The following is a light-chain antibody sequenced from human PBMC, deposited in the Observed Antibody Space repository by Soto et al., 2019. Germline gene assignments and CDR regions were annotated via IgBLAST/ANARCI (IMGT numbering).Light chain of an antibody. CDR3: MQGQQSPLT. J-gene: IGKJ5*01. V-gene: IGKV2-28*01. CDR1: QSLLHSSGNNY. CDR2: WGS. Sequence: DIVMTQSPLSLPVTPGQSASISCRSSQSLLHSSGNNYLDWYVQKPGQSPQLLIDWGSNRASGVPDRFSGSGSGTDFTLKISRVEAEDVGVYYCMQGQQSPLTFGQGTRLEIK.